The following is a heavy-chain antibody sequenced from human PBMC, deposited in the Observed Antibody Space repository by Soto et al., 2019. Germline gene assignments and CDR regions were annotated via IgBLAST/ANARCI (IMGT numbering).Heavy chain of an antibody. CDR1: GFTFSSYA. V-gene: IGHV3-23*01. D-gene: IGHD3-22*01. Sequence: SLRLSCVASGFTFSSYAMSWVRQAPGKGLEWVSAISGSGGSTYYADSVKGRFTISRDNSKNTLYLQMNSLRAEDTAVYYCAKDHPNYYDSSGYQNWFDPWGQGTLVTVSS. CDR2: ISGSGGST. J-gene: IGHJ5*02. CDR3: AKDHPNYYDSSGYQNWFDP.